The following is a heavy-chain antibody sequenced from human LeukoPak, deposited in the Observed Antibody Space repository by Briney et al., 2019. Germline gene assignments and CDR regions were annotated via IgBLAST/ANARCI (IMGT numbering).Heavy chain of an antibody. Sequence: PGGSLRLSCAASGFTFSSYAMSWVRQAPGKGLEWVSYINDVSSDIHYADSVKGRFTISRDNAKNTLSLQMNSLRAEDTAVYYCARDTYQPGLIDCWGQGTLVTVSS. CDR3: ARDTYQPGLIDC. D-gene: IGHD2-2*01. V-gene: IGHV3-21*05. CDR2: INDVSSDI. CDR1: GFTFSSYA. J-gene: IGHJ4*02.